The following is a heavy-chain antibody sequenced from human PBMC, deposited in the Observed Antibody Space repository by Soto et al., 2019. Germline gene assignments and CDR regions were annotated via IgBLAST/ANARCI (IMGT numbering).Heavy chain of an antibody. D-gene: IGHD2-15*01. CDR3: ARQDDSYFDY. CDR2: IYYSGST. V-gene: IGHV4-31*03. Sequence: QVQLQESGPGLVKPSQTLSLTCSVSGGSISSGGYYWSWIRQHPGKGLEWIGYIYYSGSTYYNPSHKSRVTIAVDTSKNQFSLKLSSVTAADTAVYYCARQDDSYFDYWGQGTLVTVSS. CDR1: GGSISSGGYY. J-gene: IGHJ4*02.